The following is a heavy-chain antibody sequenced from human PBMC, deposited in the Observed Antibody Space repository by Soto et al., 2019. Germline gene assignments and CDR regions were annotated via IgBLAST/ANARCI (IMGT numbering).Heavy chain of an antibody. D-gene: IGHD6-13*01. V-gene: IGHV3-30*12. Sequence: GGSLRLSCAASGFTFSSYSMNWVRQAPGKGLAVGSHDGRNTHYADSVKGRFTISRDNSKNTLYLQMNSLRAEDTAVYYCAYSSTPFDYWGQGTLVTVSS. CDR3: AYSSTPFDY. J-gene: IGHJ4*02. CDR2: GSHDGRNT. CDR1: GFTFSSYS.